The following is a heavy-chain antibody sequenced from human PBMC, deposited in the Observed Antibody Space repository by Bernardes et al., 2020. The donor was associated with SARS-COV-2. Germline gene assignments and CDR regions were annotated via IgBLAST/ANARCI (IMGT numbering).Heavy chain of an antibody. CDR1: GFAFGSYA. CDR3: ARTPKRRWNERRGAWTVEYYFDY. CDR2: ISSTGNYI. V-gene: IGHV3-21*06. J-gene: IGHJ4*02. D-gene: IGHD1-1*01. Sequence: GGSLRLSCAASGFAFGSYAMSWVRQAPGKGLEWVSSISSTGNYIYYEDSVRGRVTISRDSAKNSVYLEMNSLKAEDTAVYYCARTPKRRWNERRGAWTVEYYFDYWGQGTLVTVSS.